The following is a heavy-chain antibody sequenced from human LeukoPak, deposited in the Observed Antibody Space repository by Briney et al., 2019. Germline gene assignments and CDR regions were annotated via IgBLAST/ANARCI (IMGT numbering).Heavy chain of an antibody. V-gene: IGHV3-21*01. CDR2: ISSSSSYI. CDR3: ARDKDYPVEYYYYYMDV. CDR1: GFTFSSYS. Sequence: GGSLRLSCAASGFTFSSYSMNWVRQAPGKGLEWVSSISSSSSYIYYADSVKGRFTISRDNAKNSLYLQMNSLRAEDTAVYYCARDKDYPVEYYYYYMDVWGKGTTVTVSS. D-gene: IGHD4-11*01. J-gene: IGHJ6*03.